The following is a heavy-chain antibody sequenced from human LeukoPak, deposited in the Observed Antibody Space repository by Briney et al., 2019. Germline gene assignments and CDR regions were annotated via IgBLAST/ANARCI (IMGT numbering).Heavy chain of an antibody. CDR2: IYYVGST. D-gene: IGHD3-10*01. Sequence: SETLSLTCIVPGGSISSSDYYWGWIRQPPGKGLEWIGNIYYVGSTYYNPSLKSRGTISIDTSKKQFSLKLSSVTAADTAVYYCAKGFNYGSGRYEYYQHWGQGTLVTVSS. CDR1: GGSISSSDYY. J-gene: IGHJ1*01. CDR3: AKGFNYGSGRYEYYQH. V-gene: IGHV4-39*01.